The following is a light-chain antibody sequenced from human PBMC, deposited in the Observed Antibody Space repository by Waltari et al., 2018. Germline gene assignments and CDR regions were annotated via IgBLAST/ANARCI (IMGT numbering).Light chain of an antibody. V-gene: IGLV6-57*04. CDR2: ENF. Sequence: FLLTQPHSVSESPGKTITISCTRSGGSIASDYVQWYQQSPGSAPTTVIFENFQRPSGVPHRFSGSIDSSSNSASLIISGLKTEDEADYYCQSSDNNTVFFGGGTRLTVL. CDR1: GGSIASDY. CDR3: QSSDNNTVF. J-gene: IGLJ2*01.